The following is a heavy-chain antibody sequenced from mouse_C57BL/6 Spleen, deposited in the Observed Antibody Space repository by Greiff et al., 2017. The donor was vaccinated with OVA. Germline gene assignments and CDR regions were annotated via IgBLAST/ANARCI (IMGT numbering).Heavy chain of an antibody. J-gene: IGHJ2*01. Sequence: QVQLQQSGPELVKPGASVKISCKASGYAFSSSWMNWVKQRPGKGLEWIGRIYPGDGDTNYNGKFKGKATLTADKSSSTAYMQLSSLTSKDSAVYFGARGYYSNSGFDYWGQGTTLTVSS. CDR3: ARGYYSNSGFDY. CDR2: IYPGDGDT. CDR1: GYAFSSSW. D-gene: IGHD2-5*01. V-gene: IGHV1-82*01.